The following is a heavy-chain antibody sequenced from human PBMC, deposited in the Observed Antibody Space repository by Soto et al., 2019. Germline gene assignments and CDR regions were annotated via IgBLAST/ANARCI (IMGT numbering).Heavy chain of an antibody. V-gene: IGHV3-23*01. J-gene: IGHJ4*02. Sequence: GGSLRLSCAASGITFSGYWMHWVRQAPGEGQGLRRGLEWVSAISGSGGSTYYADSVKGRFTISRDNSKNTLYLQMNSLRAEDTAVYYCARAPEVYAEYFDYWGQGTLVTVSS. CDR2: ISGSGGST. CDR3: ARAPEVYAEYFDY. CDR1: GITFSGYW. D-gene: IGHD4-17*01.